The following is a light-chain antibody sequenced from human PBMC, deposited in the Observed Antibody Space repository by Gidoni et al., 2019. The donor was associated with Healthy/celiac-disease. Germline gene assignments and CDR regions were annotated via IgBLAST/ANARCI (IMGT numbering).Light chain of an antibody. V-gene: IGLV2-11*01. CDR3: CSYAGSYTWV. J-gene: IGLJ3*02. CDR2: DVS. Sequence: QSALTQPRSVSGSPGQSATISCTGTSSDVGVYNYVSWYQQHPGKAPKLMIYDVSKRPSGVPDRFSGSKSGNTASLTISGLQAEDEADYYCCSYAGSYTWVLGGGTKLTVL. CDR1: SSDVGVYNY.